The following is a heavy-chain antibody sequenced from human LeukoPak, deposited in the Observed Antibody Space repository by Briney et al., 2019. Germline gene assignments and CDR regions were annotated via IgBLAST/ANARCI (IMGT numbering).Heavy chain of an antibody. D-gene: IGHD5-18*01. V-gene: IGHV4-39*01. CDR2: IYYSGST. CDR1: GGSISSSSYY. CDR3: ARNPTAMVMYNWFDP. Sequence: SETLSLTCTVSGGSISSSSYYWGWIRQLPGKGLEWIGSIYYSGSTYYNPSLKSRVTISVDTSKNQFSLKLSSVTAADTAVYYCARNPTAMVMYNWFDPWGQGTLVTVSS. J-gene: IGHJ5*02.